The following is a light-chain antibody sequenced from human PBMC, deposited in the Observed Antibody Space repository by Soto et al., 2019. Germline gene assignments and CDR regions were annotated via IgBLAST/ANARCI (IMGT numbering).Light chain of an antibody. J-gene: IGKJ1*01. CDR1: QAISTW. Sequence: DIQMTQSPSSVSASVGDRVTITCRASQAISTWLAWYQQKPGKAPKLLIYAASNLQTGVPSRFSGSGSGTDFPLTIRSLQPEDFATYYCQQANSFPRTFGQGTKVEIK. CDR3: QQANSFPRT. V-gene: IGKV1D-12*01. CDR2: AAS.